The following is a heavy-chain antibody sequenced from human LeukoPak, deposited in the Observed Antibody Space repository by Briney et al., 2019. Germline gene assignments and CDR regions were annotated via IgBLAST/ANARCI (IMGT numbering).Heavy chain of an antibody. CDR3: ARVHSNYDSSGYYYVVRDAFDI. CDR2: INHSGST. CDR1: SGSSSGYY. Sequence: MSSETLSLTCAVYSGSSSGYYWSWIRQPPGKGLEWIGEINHSGSTNYNPSLKSRVTISVDTSKNPFSLKLSSVTAADTAVYYCARVHSNYDSSGYYYVVRDAFDIWGQGTMVTVSS. D-gene: IGHD3-22*01. V-gene: IGHV4-34*01. J-gene: IGHJ3*02.